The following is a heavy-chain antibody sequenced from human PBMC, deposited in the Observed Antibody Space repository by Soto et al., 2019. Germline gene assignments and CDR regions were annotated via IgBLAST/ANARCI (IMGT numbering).Heavy chain of an antibody. J-gene: IGHJ4*02. Sequence: PSETLSLNCTVSGSSISSYSWSWIRQAPGKGLAWIGYIYYSGSTNYNPYLKSRVTISVDTYKNQFSLKLSAATAADTAVDYCARAPIYSSSWYRTAEHYLDYWGQGTLVTVSS. V-gene: IGHV4-59*01. CDR3: ARAPIYSSSWYRTAEHYLDY. CDR1: GSSISSYS. D-gene: IGHD6-13*01. CDR2: IYYSGST.